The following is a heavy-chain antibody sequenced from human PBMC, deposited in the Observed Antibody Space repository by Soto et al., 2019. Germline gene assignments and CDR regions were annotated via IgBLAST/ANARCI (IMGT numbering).Heavy chain of an antibody. J-gene: IGHJ5*01. V-gene: IGHV1-8*02. D-gene: IGHD3-10*01. Sequence: ASVKVSCKASGYTFNNYDIHWVRQAPGHGLEWMGWMNPNSGNTGYAQNFRGRVTMTQNTAIGTAYMELSSLRSDDTATYYCTRAYGAETFDFWGQGTRVTISS. CDR2: MNPNSGNT. CDR1: GYTFNNYD. CDR3: TRAYGAETFDF.